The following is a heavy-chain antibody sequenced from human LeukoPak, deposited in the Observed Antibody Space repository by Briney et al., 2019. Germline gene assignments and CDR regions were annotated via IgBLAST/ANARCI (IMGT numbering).Heavy chain of an antibody. CDR3: ARSNYGGKRWFDP. V-gene: IGHV1-8*01. D-gene: IGHD4-23*01. CDR1: EYTFTSYD. J-gene: IGHJ5*02. CDR2: MNPSSGST. Sequence: ASVKVSCKGSEYTFTSYDINWVRQATGQGLEWMGWMNPSSGSTGYAQKFQGRVTMTRDTSISTAYMELSSLRSEDTAVYFCARSNYGGKRWFDPWGQGTLVIVSS.